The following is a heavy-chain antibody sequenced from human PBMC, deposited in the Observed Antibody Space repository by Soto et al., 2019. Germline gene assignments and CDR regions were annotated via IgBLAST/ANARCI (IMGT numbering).Heavy chain of an antibody. V-gene: IGHV3-7*03. J-gene: IGHJ4*02. CDR3: ASSLGATHGL. CDR1: RISFSAYW. CDR2: INPDGSGK. Sequence: VQLVESGGGLVQPGGSLRLSCAVSRISFSAYWMSWVRQAPGRGLEWVANINPDGSGKYYVDSVKGRFTISRDNVKDSLYLEMNNLRPDDTATYYCASSLGATHGLWGQGTLVNVSS. D-gene: IGHD1-26*01.